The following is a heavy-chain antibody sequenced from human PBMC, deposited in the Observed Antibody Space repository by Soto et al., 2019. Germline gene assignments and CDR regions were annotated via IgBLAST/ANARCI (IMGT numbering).Heavy chain of an antibody. CDR1: GLTFSDCY. V-gene: IGHV3-11*01. D-gene: IGHD3-10*01. J-gene: IGHJ6*02. Sequence: QVQLVESGGGLVKPGGSLRLSCAASGLTFSDCYMNWIRQAPGKGLEWVSYISSSGSSINYAGSVKGRFTISRDNAKNSLYLQMNSLRAEDTAMYYCARVRFGEWGYAKYVWGQGTTVTVSS. CDR3: ARVRFGEWGYAKYV. CDR2: ISSSGSSI.